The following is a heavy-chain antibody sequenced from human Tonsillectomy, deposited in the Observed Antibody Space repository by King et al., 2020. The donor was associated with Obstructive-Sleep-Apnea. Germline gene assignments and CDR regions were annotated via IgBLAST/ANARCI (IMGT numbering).Heavy chain of an antibody. J-gene: IGHJ6*02. CDR1: GGSFSGYY. CDR3: ARGEVGAATNYDYYDLDV. CDR2: VNHGGST. D-gene: IGHD1-26*01. V-gene: IGHV4-34*01. Sequence: VQLQQWGAGLLKPSETLSLTCAVYGGSFSGYYWTWIRQPPGKGLEWIGEVNHGGSTNYNPSLKSRVTISVDTSKNQFSLKVGSVTAADTAVYYCARGEVGAATNYDYYDLDVWGQGTTVTVSS.